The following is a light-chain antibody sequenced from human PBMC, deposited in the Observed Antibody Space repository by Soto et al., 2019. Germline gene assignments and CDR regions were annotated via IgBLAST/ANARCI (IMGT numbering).Light chain of an antibody. CDR2: EVS. CDR1: SSDVGGYNY. V-gene: IGLV2-14*01. CDR3: SSYTSSSTRV. Sequence: QSALTQPASVSRSPGQSITISCTGTSSDVGGYNYVSWYLQHPGKAPKLMIYEVSNRPSGVSNRFSGSKSGNTASLTISGLQAEDEADYYCSSYTSSSTRVFGTGTKLTVL. J-gene: IGLJ1*01.